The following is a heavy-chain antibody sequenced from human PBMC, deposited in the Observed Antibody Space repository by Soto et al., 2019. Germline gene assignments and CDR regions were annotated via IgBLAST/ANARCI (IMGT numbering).Heavy chain of an antibody. V-gene: IGHV3-33*01. CDR3: ARDALDRDIVVVPAAIVANYYMDV. CDR2: IWYDGSNK. CDR1: GFTFSSYG. D-gene: IGHD2-2*01. J-gene: IGHJ6*03. Sequence: GGSLRLSCAASGFTFSSYGMHWVRQAPGKGLEWVAVIWYDGSNKYYADSVKGRFTISRDNSKNTLYLQMNSLRAEDTAVYYCARDALDRDIVVVPAAIVANYYMDVWGKGTSVTAP.